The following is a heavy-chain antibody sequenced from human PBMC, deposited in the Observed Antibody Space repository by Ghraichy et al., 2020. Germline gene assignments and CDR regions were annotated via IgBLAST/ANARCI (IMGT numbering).Heavy chain of an antibody. CDR1: GGSFSGYY. V-gene: IGHV4-34*01. CDR3: ARGAGGWYRVGFDS. Sequence: SETLSLTCAVYGGSFSGYYWSWIRQPPGKGLEWIGEINHSGSTNYNPSLKSRVTISVDTSKNQFSLKLSSVTAADTAVYYCARGAGGWYRVGFDSWGQGTLVTVSS. CDR2: INHSGST. J-gene: IGHJ4*02. D-gene: IGHD6-19*01.